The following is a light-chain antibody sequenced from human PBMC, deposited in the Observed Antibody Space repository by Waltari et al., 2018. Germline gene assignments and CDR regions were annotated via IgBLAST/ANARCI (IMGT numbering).Light chain of an antibody. V-gene: IGKV1-5*03. CDR3: QQYNSYSLLT. CDR1: QCISNG. CDR2: EAS. J-gene: IGKJ4*01. Sequence: DIRMTPSPSTLSASAGDRVIIYLRASQCISNGLAWYQQKPGKAPKLLIYEASTLQSGVPSRFSGTGSGTDFTLTISSLQPDDFATYYCQQYNSYSLLTFGGGTKVEIK.